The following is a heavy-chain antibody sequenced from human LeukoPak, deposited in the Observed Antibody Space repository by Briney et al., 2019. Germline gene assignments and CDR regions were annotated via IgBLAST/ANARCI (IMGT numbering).Heavy chain of an antibody. CDR3: AREGLGYGDYGFDP. J-gene: IGHJ5*02. D-gene: IGHD4-17*01. Sequence: KPSETLSLTCTVSGGSISSYYWSWIRQPPGKGLERMGYIYYSGSTNYNPSLKRRVTISVDTSKNQFSLKLSSVTAADTAVYYCAREGLGYGDYGFDPWGQGTLVTVSS. V-gene: IGHV4-59*01. CDR2: IYYSGST. CDR1: GGSISSYY.